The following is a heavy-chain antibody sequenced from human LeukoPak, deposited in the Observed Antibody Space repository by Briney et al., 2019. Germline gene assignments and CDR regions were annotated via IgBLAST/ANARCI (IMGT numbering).Heavy chain of an antibody. CDR1: VGSISSYY. V-gene: IGHV4-59*08. Sequence: SETLSLTCTVSVGSISSYYWSCIRQPPGKGLEWIGYIYYSGSTNYNPSLKSRVTISVDTSKNQFSLKLSSVTAADTAVYYCARQTGYCSCGSCSSPPYFDYWGQGTLVTVSS. CDR2: IYYSGST. J-gene: IGHJ4*02. CDR3: ARQTGYCSCGSCSSPPYFDY. D-gene: IGHD2-15*01.